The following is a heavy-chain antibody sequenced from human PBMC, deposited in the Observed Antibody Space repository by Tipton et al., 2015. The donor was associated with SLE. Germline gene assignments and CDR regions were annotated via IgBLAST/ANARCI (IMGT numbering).Heavy chain of an antibody. CDR1: GYTFMRYG. J-gene: IGHJ4*02. CDR2: ISAYNGHT. Sequence: QLVQSGGEVKKPGASVKVSCKASGYTFMRYGISWVRQAPGQGLEWMGWISAYNGHTDYAQRFQGRVTMTTDTTTSTAYMDLRSLRSDDTAVYYCARVGSSGCLDYWGQGTLVTVSS. CDR3: ARVGSSGCLDY. V-gene: IGHV1-18*01. D-gene: IGHD6-19*01.